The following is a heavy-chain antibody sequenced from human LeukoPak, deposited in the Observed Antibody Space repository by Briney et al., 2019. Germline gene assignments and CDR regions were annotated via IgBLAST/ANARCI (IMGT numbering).Heavy chain of an antibody. CDR2: INPNSGGT. V-gene: IGHV1-2*02. CDR1: GYTFTGYY. J-gene: IGHJ6*03. CDR3: ARKSATGHYYYYYMDV. Sequence: ASVKVSCKASGYTFTGYYMRWVRQAPGQGLEWMGWINPNSGGTNYAQKFQGRVTMTRDTSISTAYMELSRLRSDDTAVYYCARKSATGHYYYYYMDVWGKGTTVTVSS. D-gene: IGHD5-12*01.